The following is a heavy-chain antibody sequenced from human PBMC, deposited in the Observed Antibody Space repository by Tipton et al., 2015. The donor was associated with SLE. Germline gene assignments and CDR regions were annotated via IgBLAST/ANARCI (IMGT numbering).Heavy chain of an antibody. D-gene: IGHD4-11*01. CDR3: ARDQRDRDRRDYRRWFDP. CDR1: GDSISSSPYY. Sequence: PGLVKPSETLSLFCTVSGDSISSSPYYWGWIRQPPGKGLEWIGNIFHGGNAYYNPSLRGRVTVSVDTSKNQFSLKLSSVTAADTAVYYCARDQRDRDRRDYRRWFDPWGQGTLVTVSS. CDR2: IFHGGNA. J-gene: IGHJ5*02. V-gene: IGHV4-39*07.